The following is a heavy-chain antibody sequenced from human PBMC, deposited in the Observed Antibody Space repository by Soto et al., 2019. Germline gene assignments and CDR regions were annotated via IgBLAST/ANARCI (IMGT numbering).Heavy chain of an antibody. CDR2: IYHSGST. V-gene: IGHV4-4*02. J-gene: IGHJ4*02. Sequence: SETLSLTCAVSGGSISSSNWWSWVRQPPGKGLEWIGEIYHSGSTNYNPSLKSRVTISVDKSKNQFSLKLSSVTAADTAVYYCARDSGSYPGNYFDYWGQGTLVTVYS. CDR1: GGSISSSNW. CDR3: ARDSGSYPGNYFDY. D-gene: IGHD1-26*01.